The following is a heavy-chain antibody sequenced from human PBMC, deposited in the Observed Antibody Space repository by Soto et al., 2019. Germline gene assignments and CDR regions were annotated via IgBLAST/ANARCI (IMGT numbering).Heavy chain of an antibody. D-gene: IGHD1-1*01. Sequence: EVQLLESGGDLVQPGGSLRLSCVASGFTFGRCGMNWVRQAPGKGLEWVAGVSPHGANTYYADSVRGRFITSRDDSRNTDSRDMNSLRGDDSDVYYCATEGAKTTWNFDYWGQGTVVTVSS. CDR2: VSPHGANT. CDR1: GFTFGRCG. CDR3: ATEGAKTTWNFDY. V-gene: IGHV3-23*01. J-gene: IGHJ4*02.